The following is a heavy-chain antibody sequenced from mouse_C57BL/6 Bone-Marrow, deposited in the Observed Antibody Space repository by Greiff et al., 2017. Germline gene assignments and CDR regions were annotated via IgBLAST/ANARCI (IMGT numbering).Heavy chain of an antibody. Sequence: QVQLQQPGAELVKPGASVKLSCKASGYTFTSYWMQWVKQRPGQGLEWIGEIDPSDSYTNYNQKFKGKATLTVDTSSSTAYMQLSSLTSEDSAVYYCARGTTAMDYWGQGTSVTVSP. J-gene: IGHJ4*01. CDR2: IDPSDSYT. D-gene: IGHD1-2*01. CDR3: ARGTTAMDY. CDR1: GYTFTSYW. V-gene: IGHV1-50*01.